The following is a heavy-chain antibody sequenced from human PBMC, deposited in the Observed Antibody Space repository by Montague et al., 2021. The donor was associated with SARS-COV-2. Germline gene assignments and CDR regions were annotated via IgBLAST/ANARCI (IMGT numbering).Heavy chain of an antibody. CDR2: IFHSGRT. CDR1: GGSISTDNW. Sequence: SETLSLTCAVSGGSISTDNWWSWVRRPPGKGLEWIGEIFHSGRTNYNPSLKSRVTISVDRSNNQFSLELSSVTAADTAIYYCARDSRRSHFDYWGQGILVTVSS. V-gene: IGHV4-4*02. CDR3: ARDSRRSHFDY. J-gene: IGHJ4*02.